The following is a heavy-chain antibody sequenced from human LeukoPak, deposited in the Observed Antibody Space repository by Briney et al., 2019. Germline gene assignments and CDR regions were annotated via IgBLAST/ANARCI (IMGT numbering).Heavy chain of an antibody. CDR3: ARDGPQYYYYMDV. J-gene: IGHJ6*03. V-gene: IGHV4-61*02. CDR2: IYTSGST. CDR1: GGSVSIGSYY. Sequence: PSETLSLTCTVSGGSVSIGSYYWSWIRQPAGKGLEWIGRIYTSGSTNYNPSLKSRVTMSVDTSKNQFSLKLSSVTAADTAVYYCARDGPQYYYYMDVWGKGTTVTVSS.